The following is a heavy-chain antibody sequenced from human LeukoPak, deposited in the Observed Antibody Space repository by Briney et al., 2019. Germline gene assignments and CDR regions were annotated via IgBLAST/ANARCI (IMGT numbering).Heavy chain of an antibody. V-gene: IGHV1-2*02. CDR2: INPNSGGT. Sequence: ASVKVSCKASGYTFTGYYMHWVRQAPGQGLEWMGWINPNSGGTNYAQKFQGRVTMTRDTSISTAYMELSRLRSDDTAVYYCARDWGSGDWSPFDYWGQGTLVTVSS. J-gene: IGHJ4*02. CDR3: ARDWGSGDWSPFDY. D-gene: IGHD2-21*02. CDR1: GYTFTGYY.